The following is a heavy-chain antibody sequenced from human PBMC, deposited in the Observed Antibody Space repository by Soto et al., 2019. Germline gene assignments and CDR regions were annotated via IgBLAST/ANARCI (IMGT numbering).Heavy chain of an antibody. Sequence: SETLSLTCAVYGGSFSGYYWSWIRQPPGKGLEWIGEINHSGSTNYNPSLKSRVTISVDTSKNQFSLKLSPVTAADTAVYYCARGGNPAAAAYSRRGYWFDPWGQGTLVTVSS. CDR1: GGSFSGYY. CDR3: ARGGNPAAAAYSRRGYWFDP. V-gene: IGHV4-34*01. J-gene: IGHJ5*02. D-gene: IGHD6-13*01. CDR2: INHSGST.